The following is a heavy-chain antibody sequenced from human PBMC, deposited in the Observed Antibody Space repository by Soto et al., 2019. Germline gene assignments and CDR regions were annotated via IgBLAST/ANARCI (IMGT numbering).Heavy chain of an antibody. CDR3: ARDRHGGGLFDY. D-gene: IGHD2-21*01. CDR2: IYHSGST. CDR1: GGSISSGGYS. Sequence: QLQLQESGSGLVKPSQTLSLTCAVSGGSISSGGYSWSWIRQPPGKGLEWIGYIYHSGSTYYNPSLKSRVLIAVDGSNNQFSLQLSYDPAADTAVYYCARDRHGGGLFDYWGKGPLVTVSS. V-gene: IGHV4-30-2*01. J-gene: IGHJ4*02.